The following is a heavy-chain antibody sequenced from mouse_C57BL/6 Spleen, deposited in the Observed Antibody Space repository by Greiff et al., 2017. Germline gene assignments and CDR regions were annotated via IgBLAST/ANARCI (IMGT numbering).Heavy chain of an antibody. J-gene: IGHJ1*03. V-gene: IGHV1-50*01. CDR2: IDPSDSNT. CDR1: GYTFTSYW. D-gene: IGHD1-1*01. CDR3: ARKEKCIRGDFDD. Sequence: QVQLQQPGAELVKPGASVKLSCKASGYTFTSYWMQWVKQRPGPGLEWIGEIDPSDSNTNYNQKFKGKATLTVDTSSSPAYMQLSSLTSEDSAVYYCARKEKCIRGDFDDWGTGTTVTVSS.